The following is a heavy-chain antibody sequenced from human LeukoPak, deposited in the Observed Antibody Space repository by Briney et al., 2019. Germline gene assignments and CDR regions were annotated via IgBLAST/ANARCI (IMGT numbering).Heavy chain of an antibody. CDR2: INPNSGGT. J-gene: IGHJ4*02. CDR3: ARDERYDSSGYPFDY. CDR1: GYTFTGYY. V-gene: IGHV1-2*02. D-gene: IGHD3-22*01. Sequence: GASVKVSCKASGYTFTGYYMHWVRQAPGQGLEWMGWINPNSGGTNYAQKFQGRVTMTRDTSISTACMELSRLRSDDTAVYYCARDERYDSSGYPFDYWGQGTLVTVSS.